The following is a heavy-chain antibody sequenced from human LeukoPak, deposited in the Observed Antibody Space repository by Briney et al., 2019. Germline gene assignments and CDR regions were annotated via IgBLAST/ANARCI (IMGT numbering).Heavy chain of an antibody. J-gene: IGHJ5*02. V-gene: IGHV4-61*02. Sequence: PSQTLSLTCTVSGGSISSGSYYWSWIRQPAGKGLEWIGRIYTSGSTNYNPSLKSRVTISVDTSKNQFSLKLSSVTAADTAVYYCAREPLGIRWFDPWGQRTLVTVSS. CDR3: AREPLGIRWFDP. CDR2: IYTSGST. CDR1: GGSISSGSYY. D-gene: IGHD7-27*01.